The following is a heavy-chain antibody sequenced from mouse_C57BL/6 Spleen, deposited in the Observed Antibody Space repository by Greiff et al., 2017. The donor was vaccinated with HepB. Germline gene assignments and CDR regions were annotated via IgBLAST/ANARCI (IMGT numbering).Heavy chain of an antibody. D-gene: IGHD2-5*01. CDR3: ARRDYYSNWFAY. V-gene: IGHV1-64*01. CDR1: GYTFTSYW. CDR2: IHPNSGST. Sequence: QVQLQQPGAELVKPGASVKLSCKASGYTFTSYWMHWVKQRPGQGLEWIGMIHPNSGSTNYNEKFKSKATLTVDKSSSTAYMQLSSLTSEDSAVYYCARRDYYSNWFAYWGQGTLVTVSA. J-gene: IGHJ3*01.